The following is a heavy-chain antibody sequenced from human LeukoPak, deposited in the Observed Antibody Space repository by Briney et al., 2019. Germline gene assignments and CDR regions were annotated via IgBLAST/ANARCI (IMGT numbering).Heavy chain of an antibody. CDR2: INPNSGGT. CDR3: ARVGYSSSWEPDY. CDR1: GYTFTGYY. V-gene: IGHV1-2*06. D-gene: IGHD6-13*01. J-gene: IGHJ4*02. Sequence: ASVKVSCKASGYTFTGYYMHWVRQAPGQGLEWMGRINPNSGGTNYAQKFQGRVTMTRDTSISTAYMELSRLRSDDTAVYYCARVGYSSSWEPDYWGQGTLVTVSS.